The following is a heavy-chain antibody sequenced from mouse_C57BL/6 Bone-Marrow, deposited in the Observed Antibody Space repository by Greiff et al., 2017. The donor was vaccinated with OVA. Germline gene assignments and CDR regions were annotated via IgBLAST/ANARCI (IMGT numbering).Heavy chain of an antibody. CDR1: GFTFSDYG. J-gene: IGHJ1*03. V-gene: IGHV5-15*01. CDR2: ISNLAYSI. Sequence: EVQGVESGGGLVQPGGSLKLSCAASGFTFSDYGMAWVRQAPRKGPEWVAFISNLAYSIYYADNVTGRFTISRENAKNTLYLEMSSLRSEDTAMYYCARAWYFDVWGTGTTVTVSS. CDR3: ARAWYFDV.